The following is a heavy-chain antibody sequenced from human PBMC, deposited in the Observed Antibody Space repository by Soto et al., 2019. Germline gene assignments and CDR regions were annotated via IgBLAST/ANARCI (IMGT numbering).Heavy chain of an antibody. CDR3: ARGMGRYFDL. J-gene: IGHJ2*01. CDR1: GDSISNFY. CDR2: ISARGRT. Sequence: QVQLQESGPGLVKPSETLSLTCTVSGDSISNFYWSWIRQPTGKGLESLGRISARGRTNYNPSLQSRVAMSLDKSKNLFSLRLPSLSAADTAVYFCARGMGRYFDLWGRGTLVTVFS. V-gene: IGHV4-4*07. D-gene: IGHD2-8*01.